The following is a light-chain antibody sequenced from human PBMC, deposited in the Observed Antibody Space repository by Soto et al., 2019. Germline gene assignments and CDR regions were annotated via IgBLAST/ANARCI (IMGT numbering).Light chain of an antibody. J-gene: IGKJ1*01. CDR3: QQYNGGWT. CDR1: QSISSD. Sequence: EILMTQSPATLSVSPGERATLSCRASQSISSDLAWYQHKPGQGPRLLIYGASTRVTGIPARFSGSGSGTEFTLTISSLQSEDFAXYYCQQYNGGWTFGQGTKVEIK. V-gene: IGKV3-15*01. CDR2: GAS.